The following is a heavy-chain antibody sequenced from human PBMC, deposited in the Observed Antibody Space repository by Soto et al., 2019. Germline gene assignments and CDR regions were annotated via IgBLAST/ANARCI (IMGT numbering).Heavy chain of an antibody. V-gene: IGHV3-11*03. D-gene: IGHD6-13*01. Sequence: QVPLLESGGGLVKPGGSLRLSCAASGFSVSGYYMGWIRQPPGKGLEWLSYISSDSRDTKHADSVKGRFTISRDNAKKSLYLQMNSLRAEDTAVYFCATGQQVRMADIWGQGTMVTVSS. J-gene: IGHJ3*02. CDR3: ATGQQVRMADI. CDR1: GFSVSGYY. CDR2: ISSDSRDT.